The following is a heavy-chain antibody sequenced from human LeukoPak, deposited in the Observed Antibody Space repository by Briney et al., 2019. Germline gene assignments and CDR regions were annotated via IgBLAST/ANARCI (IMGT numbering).Heavy chain of an antibody. D-gene: IGHD3-22*01. CDR1: GYTFTSYG. J-gene: IGHJ4*02. Sequence: ASVKVSCKASGYTFTSYGISWVRQAPGQGLEWMGWISGYNGNAHYAQKVQGRVTMTTDISTSTAYMELRSLRSDDTAVYYCARDGHRRYYYESSDYRFDYWGQGTLVTVSS. CDR2: ISGYNGNA. V-gene: IGHV1-18*04. CDR3: ARDGHRRYYYESSDYRFDY.